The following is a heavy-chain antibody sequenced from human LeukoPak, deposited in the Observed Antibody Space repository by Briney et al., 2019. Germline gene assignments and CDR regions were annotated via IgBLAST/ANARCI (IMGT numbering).Heavy chain of an antibody. CDR2: INSDGSSR. D-gene: IGHD4-17*01. CDR3: ARDSHGDYVDFDY. V-gene: IGHV3-74*01. Sequence: GGSLRLSCAASGFTFSSYWMHWVRHAPGKGLVWVSRINSDGSSRSYADSVKGRFTISRDNAKNTLYLQMNSLRAEDTAVYYCARDSHGDYVDFDYWGQGTLVTVSS. J-gene: IGHJ4*02. CDR1: GFTFSSYW.